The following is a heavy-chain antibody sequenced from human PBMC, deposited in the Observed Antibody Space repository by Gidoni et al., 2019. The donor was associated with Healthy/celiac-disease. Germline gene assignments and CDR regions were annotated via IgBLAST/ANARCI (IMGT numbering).Heavy chain of an antibody. CDR2: INPNSGGT. D-gene: IGHD5-12*01. Sequence: QVQLVQSGAEGKKPGASVKVSCKASGYTFNGYYMHWVRQAPGQGLEWMGWINPNSGGTNYAQKFHGRVTMTRDTSISTAYMELSMLRSDDTAVYYCARDTIVASAYYYYGMDVWGQGTTVTVSS. J-gene: IGHJ6*02. V-gene: IGHV1-2*02. CDR3: ARDTIVASAYYYYGMDV. CDR1: GYTFNGYY.